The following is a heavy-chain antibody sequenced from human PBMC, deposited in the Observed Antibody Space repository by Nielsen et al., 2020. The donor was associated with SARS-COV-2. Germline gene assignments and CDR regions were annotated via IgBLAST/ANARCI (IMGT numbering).Heavy chain of an antibody. J-gene: IGHJ4*02. D-gene: IGHD4-23*01. CDR3: ARTYYGGNSAFFDY. CDR1: GGSVNLYYW. V-gene: IGHV2-70*11. CDR2: IDWDDDK. Sequence: TLSLTCTVSGGSVNLYYWSWIRQPPGKALEWLARIDWDDDKYYSTSLKTRLTISKDTSKNQVVLTMTNMDPVDTATYYCARTYYGGNSAFFDYWGQGTLVTVSS.